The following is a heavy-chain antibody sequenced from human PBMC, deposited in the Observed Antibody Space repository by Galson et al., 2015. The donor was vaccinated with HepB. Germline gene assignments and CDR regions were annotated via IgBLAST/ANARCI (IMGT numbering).Heavy chain of an antibody. Sequence: SVKVSCKASGYTFTNYAMNWLRQAPGQGPEWMGWININTGNPTYARGFTGRFVFSLDTSVSTAYLQISSLKAEDTAVYYCARGPSSLMDVWGQGTTVAVSS. CDR2: ININTGNP. V-gene: IGHV7-4-1*02. CDR1: GYTFTNYA. CDR3: ARGPSSLMDV. J-gene: IGHJ6*02.